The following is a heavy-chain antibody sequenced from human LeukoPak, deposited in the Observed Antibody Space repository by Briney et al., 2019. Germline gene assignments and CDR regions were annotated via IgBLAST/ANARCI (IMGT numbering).Heavy chain of an antibody. V-gene: IGHV1-2*02. CDR2: INPNSGFT. D-gene: IGHD2-2*01. J-gene: IGHJ4*02. Sequence: ASVRVSCKASGYPFTGYYLHWVRQAPGHGLEWMGWINPNSGFTNYAQKFQGRVTMTRDTSISTAYMELSRLRSDDTAVYYCARLADCSSSSCRSFDDWGQGTLGTLSS. CDR1: GYPFTGYY. CDR3: ARLADCSSSSCRSFDD.